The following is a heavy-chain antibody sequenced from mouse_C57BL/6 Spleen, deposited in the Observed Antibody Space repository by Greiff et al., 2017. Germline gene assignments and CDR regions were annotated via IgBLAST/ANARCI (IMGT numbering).Heavy chain of an antibody. D-gene: IGHD2-5*01. CDR1: GYTFTGYW. V-gene: IGHV1-9*01. J-gene: IGHJ2*01. CDR2: ILPGSGST. Sequence: QVQLQQSGAELMKPGASVKLSCKATGYTFTGYWIEWVKQRPGHGLEWIGEILPGSGSTNYTEKFKGKATFTADTSSNTAYMQRSSLTTEDSAIYYCARGAYYSNYVEYFDYWGQGTTLTVSS. CDR3: ARGAYYSNYVEYFDY.